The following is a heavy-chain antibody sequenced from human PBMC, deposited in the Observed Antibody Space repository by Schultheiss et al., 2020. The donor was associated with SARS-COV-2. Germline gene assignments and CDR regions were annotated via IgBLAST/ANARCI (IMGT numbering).Heavy chain of an antibody. J-gene: IGHJ1*01. CDR1: GFTFSTYS. D-gene: IGHD1-26*01. CDR3: ATVVGEYFQH. CDR2: IYRGDYT. V-gene: IGHV3-53*01. Sequence: GESLKISCAASGFTFSTYSMNWVRQAPGKGLEWVSIIYRGDYTYYADSVKGRFTISRDNSRNTVYLQMNSLRADDTAVYYCATVVGEYFQHWGQGTLVTVSS.